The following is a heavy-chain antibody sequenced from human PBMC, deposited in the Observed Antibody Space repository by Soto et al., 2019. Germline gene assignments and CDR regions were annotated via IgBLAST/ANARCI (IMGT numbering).Heavy chain of an antibody. CDR3: ARRVVPAANYYYYYMDV. Sequence: PSETLSLTCGVYGGSFSGNYWNWIRQPPGKGLEWIGEINHSGSTNYNPSLKSRVTISVDTSKNQFSLKLSSVTAADTAVYYCARRVVPAANYYYYYMDVWGKGTTVTVSS. D-gene: IGHD2-2*01. V-gene: IGHV4-34*01. CDR1: GGSFSGNY. CDR2: INHSGST. J-gene: IGHJ6*03.